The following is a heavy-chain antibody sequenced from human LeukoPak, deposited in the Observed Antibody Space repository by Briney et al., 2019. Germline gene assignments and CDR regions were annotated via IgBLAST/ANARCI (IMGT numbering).Heavy chain of an antibody. CDR3: ARDPIRRGYGDYFDY. J-gene: IGHJ4*02. D-gene: IGHD2-15*01. CDR1: GFTVSSNY. Sequence: PGGSLRLSCAASGFTVSSNYMSWVRQAPGKGLEWVSVIYSGGSTYYADSVKGRFTISRDNSKNTLYLQMNSLRAEDTAVYYCARDPIRRGYGDYFDYWGQGTLVTVSS. CDR2: IYSGGST. V-gene: IGHV3-53*01.